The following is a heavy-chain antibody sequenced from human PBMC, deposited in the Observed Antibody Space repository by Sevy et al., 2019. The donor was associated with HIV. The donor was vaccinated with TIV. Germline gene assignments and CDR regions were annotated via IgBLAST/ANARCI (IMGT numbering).Heavy chain of an antibody. V-gene: IGHV3-30*04. D-gene: IGHD3-22*01. CDR1: GFTFSSYA. CDR2: ISYDGINK. Sequence: GGSLGLSCAASGFTFSSYAMHWVRQAPGKGLEWGAVISYDGINKYHEDSVKGRFTISRDNSKNTLYLQMNSLRAEDTAVYYCARNYYDSSGYYYYYYGMDVWGQGTTVTVSS. J-gene: IGHJ6*02. CDR3: ARNYYDSSGYYYYYYGMDV.